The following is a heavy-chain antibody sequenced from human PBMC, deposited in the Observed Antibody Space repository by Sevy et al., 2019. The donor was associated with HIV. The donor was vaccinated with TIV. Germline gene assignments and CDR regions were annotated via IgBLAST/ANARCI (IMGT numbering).Heavy chain of an antibody. CDR3: ARSLAAAGTGHDAFDI. CDR2: ISSSSSYI. V-gene: IGHV3-21*01. D-gene: IGHD6-13*01. J-gene: IGHJ3*02. Sequence: GGSLRLSCAASGFTFSSYGMNWVRQAPGKGLEWVSSISSSSSYIYYADSVKGRFTISRDNAKNSLYLQMNSLRAEDTAVYYCARSLAAAGTGHDAFDIWGQGTMVTVSS. CDR1: GFTFSSYG.